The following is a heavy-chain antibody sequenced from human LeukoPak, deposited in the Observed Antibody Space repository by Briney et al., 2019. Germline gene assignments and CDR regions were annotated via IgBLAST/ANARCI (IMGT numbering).Heavy chain of an antibody. CDR1: GYTFTSYD. CDR3: ARLDYSDYYYYGMGV. Sequence: ASVKVSCKASGYTFTSYDINWVRQATGQGLEWMGWMNPNSGNTGYAQKFQGRVTMTRNTSISTAYMELSSLRSEDTAVYYCARLDYSDYYYYGMGVWGQGTTVTVSS. J-gene: IGHJ6*02. V-gene: IGHV1-8*01. CDR2: MNPNSGNT. D-gene: IGHD4-11*01.